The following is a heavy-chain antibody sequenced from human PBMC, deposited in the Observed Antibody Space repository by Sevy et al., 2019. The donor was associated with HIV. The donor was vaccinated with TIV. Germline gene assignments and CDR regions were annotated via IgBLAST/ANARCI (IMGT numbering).Heavy chain of an antibody. D-gene: IGHD3-10*01. Sequence: SETLSLTCTVSGGSISSGGYYWSWIRQHPGKGLESIGYIYYSGSTYYNPSLKSRVTISVDTSKNQFSLKLSSVTAADTAVYYCAREGEAYYGSGSYYTANWFDPWGQGTLVTVSS. V-gene: IGHV4-31*03. CDR3: AREGEAYYGSGSYYTANWFDP. CDR1: GGSISSGGYY. CDR2: IYYSGST. J-gene: IGHJ5*02.